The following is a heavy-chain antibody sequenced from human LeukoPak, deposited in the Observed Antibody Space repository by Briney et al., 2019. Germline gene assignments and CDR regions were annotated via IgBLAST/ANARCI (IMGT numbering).Heavy chain of an antibody. J-gene: IGHJ6*03. V-gene: IGHV1-8*01. D-gene: IGHD1-7*01. CDR2: MNPNSGNT. Sequence: ASVQASCKASGYTLPSHDINWVRQATGQGLEWMGWMNPNSGNTGYAQKLEARVTMTRNTSIGTAYMELSSLRSEDTAVYYCARGGGTGTVRYYYCYMDVWGKGTTVTVSS. CDR1: GYTLPSHD. CDR3: ARGGGTGTVRYYYCYMDV.